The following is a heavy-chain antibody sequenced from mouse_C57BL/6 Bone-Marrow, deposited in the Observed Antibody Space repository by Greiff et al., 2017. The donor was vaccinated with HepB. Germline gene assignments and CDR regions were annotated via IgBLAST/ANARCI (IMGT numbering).Heavy chain of an antibody. CDR3: ARNEGATGGSFFFDY. Sequence: VQLQQSGPGLVAPSQRLSITCTVSGFSLTSYAISWVRQPPGKGLEWLGVIWTGGGTNYNSALKSRLSISKDNSKSQVFLKMNSLQTDDTARYYCARNEGATGGSFFFDYWGQGTTLTVSS. J-gene: IGHJ2*01. V-gene: IGHV2-9-1*01. D-gene: IGHD1-1*02. CDR2: IWTGGGT. CDR1: GFSLTSYA.